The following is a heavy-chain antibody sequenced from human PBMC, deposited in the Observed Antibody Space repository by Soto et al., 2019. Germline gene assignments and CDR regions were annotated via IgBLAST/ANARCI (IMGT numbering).Heavy chain of an antibody. V-gene: IGHV5-51*04. J-gene: IGHJ4*01. CDR1: GYSFTSYW. D-gene: IGHD5-12*01. Sequence: GESLNIYCKGSGYSFTSYWIGWVRQMPGKGLEWMGIIYPGDSDTRYSPSFQGQVTISADKPISTAYLQWSSLKASDTAMYYCASARLGGYNCFDYCGHVTLVTASP. CDR2: IYPGDSDT. CDR3: ASARLGGYNCFDY.